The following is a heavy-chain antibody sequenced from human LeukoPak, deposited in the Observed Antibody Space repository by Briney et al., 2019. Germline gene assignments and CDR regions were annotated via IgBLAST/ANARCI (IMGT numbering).Heavy chain of an antibody. CDR3: ARERWLEELHGGDAFDI. D-gene: IGHD1-26*01. CDR1: CGSFSGYH. CDR2: INHSEST. V-gene: IGHV4-34*01. J-gene: IGHJ3*02. Sequence: PSETLSLTCAVYCGSFSGYHWSWIRQPPGKGLEWIGEINHSESTNYNPSLKSRVTISVDTSKNQFSLKLSSVTAADTAVYYCARERWLEELHGGDAFDIWGQGTMVTVSS.